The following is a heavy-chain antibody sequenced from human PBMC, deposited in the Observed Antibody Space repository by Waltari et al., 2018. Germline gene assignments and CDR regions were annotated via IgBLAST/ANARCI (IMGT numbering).Heavy chain of an antibody. CDR1: GGSISSHY. D-gene: IGHD6-13*01. Sequence: QVQLQESGPGLVKPSETLSLTCTVSGGSISSHYWRWIRQPPGKGLEWIGYIYYSGSTNYNPSLKSRVTISVDTSKNQFSLKLSSVTAADTAVYYCARVLDSSSWYFAYWGQGTLVTVSS. V-gene: IGHV4-59*11. CDR3: ARVLDSSSWYFAY. CDR2: IYYSGST. J-gene: IGHJ4*02.